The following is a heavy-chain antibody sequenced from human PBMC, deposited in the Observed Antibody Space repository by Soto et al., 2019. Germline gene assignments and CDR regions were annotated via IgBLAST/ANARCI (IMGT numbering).Heavy chain of an antibody. J-gene: IGHJ6*02. CDR3: ARGYLLTGYSLDYYDPDV. Sequence: QVQLVQSGAEVKKPGASVQVSCKASGYSFTTYGINWVRQAPGQGLEWMGWISTDYGNTKYAQKVKGRVTMTTDTSTSTAYMQLRSLRSDDTAVYYCARGYLLTGYSLDYYDPDVWGQGTTVTVSS. D-gene: IGHD3-9*01. CDR1: GYSFTTYG. CDR2: ISTDYGNT. V-gene: IGHV1-18*01.